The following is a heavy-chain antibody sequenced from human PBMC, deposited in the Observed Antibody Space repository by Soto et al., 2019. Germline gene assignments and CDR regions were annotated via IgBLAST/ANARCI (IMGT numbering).Heavy chain of an antibody. D-gene: IGHD5-18*01. J-gene: IGHJ4*02. CDR3: ARDIRGYSRAFDY. CDR1: GGSVSSGSYY. Sequence: QVQLQESGPGLVKPSETLSLTCTVSGGSVSSGSYYWSWIRQPPGKGLEWIGYIYFNGSTNYNPSLKRRLTISVDTSKNQFSLKLTSVTAADTAMYYCARDIRGYSRAFDYWGQGTLVTVSS. V-gene: IGHV4-61*01. CDR2: IYFNGST.